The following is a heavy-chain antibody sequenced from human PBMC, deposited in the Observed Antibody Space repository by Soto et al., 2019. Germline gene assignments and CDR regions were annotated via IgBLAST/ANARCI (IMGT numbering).Heavy chain of an antibody. CDR2: IIPIFGTA. V-gene: IGHV1-69*13. J-gene: IGHJ4*02. D-gene: IGHD3-22*01. CDR1: GGTFSSYA. Sequence: VASVKVSCKASGGTFSSYAISWVRQAPGQGLEWMGGIIPIFGTANYAQKFQGRVTITADESTSTAYMELSSLRSEDTAVYYCARLTYYYDSSGYYYLPWGQGTLVTVSS. CDR3: ARLTYYYDSSGYYYLP.